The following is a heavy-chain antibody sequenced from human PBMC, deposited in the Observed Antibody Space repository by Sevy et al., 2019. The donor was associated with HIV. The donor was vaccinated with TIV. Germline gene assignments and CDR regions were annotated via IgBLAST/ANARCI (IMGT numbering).Heavy chain of an antibody. CDR2: ISYDGSKT. V-gene: IGHV3-30*03. Sequence: GGSLRLSCAASGFTFSGYGMHWVRQAPGKGLEWVAIISYDGSKTYYSESVNGRFAISRDNSRNTLNLQMSSLRVEDTAVYYCASGFDYQEQYYYFFGMDVWGRGTTVTVSS. D-gene: IGHD5-12*01. J-gene: IGHJ6*02. CDR1: GFTFSGYG. CDR3: ASGFDYQEQYYYFFGMDV.